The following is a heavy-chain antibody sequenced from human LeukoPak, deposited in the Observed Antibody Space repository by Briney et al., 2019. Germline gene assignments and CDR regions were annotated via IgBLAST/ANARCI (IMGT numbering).Heavy chain of an antibody. CDR2: IWYDGSNK. J-gene: IGHJ4*02. D-gene: IGHD5-12*01. Sequence: GGSLRLSCAASGFTFRNYGRHWVRQAPGKGLEWVAVIWYDGSNKYYADSVRGRFTVSRDNAKNTLYLQMNSLKAEDTAVYYCARDRQWLQTHYFDYWGQGTLISVSS. V-gene: IGHV3-33*01. CDR3: ARDRQWLQTHYFDY. CDR1: GFTFRNYG.